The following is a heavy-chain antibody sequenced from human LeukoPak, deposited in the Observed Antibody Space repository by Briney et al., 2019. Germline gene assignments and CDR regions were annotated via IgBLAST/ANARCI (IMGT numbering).Heavy chain of an antibody. J-gene: IGHJ4*02. CDR2: IYSGGST. V-gene: IGHV3-53*05. D-gene: IGHD2-2*01. Sequence: PGGSLRLSCAASGFTVSSNYMSWVRQAPGKGLEWVSVIYSGGSTYYADSVKGRFTISRDNSKNSLYLQMNSLRTEDTALYYCAKDFYCSSTSCPWGQQPPIGYFDYWGQGTLVTVSS. CDR1: GFTVSSNY. CDR3: AKDFYCSSTSCPWGQQPPIGYFDY.